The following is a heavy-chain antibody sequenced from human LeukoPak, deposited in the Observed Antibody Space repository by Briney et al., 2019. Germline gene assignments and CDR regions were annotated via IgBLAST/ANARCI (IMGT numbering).Heavy chain of an antibody. J-gene: IGHJ4*02. V-gene: IGHV1-8*01. CDR1: GYTFTSYD. Sequence: ASVKVSCKASGYTFTSYDINWVRQATGQGLEWMGWMNPNSGNTGYAQKFQGRVTMTRNTSISTACMELSSLRSEDTAVYYCARGFRDDYVWGSYRYPDYWGQGTLVTVSS. D-gene: IGHD3-16*02. CDR3: ARGFRDDYVWGSYRYPDY. CDR2: MNPNSGNT.